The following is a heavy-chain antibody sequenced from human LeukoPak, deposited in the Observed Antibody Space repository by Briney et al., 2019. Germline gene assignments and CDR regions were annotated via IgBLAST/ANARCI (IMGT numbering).Heavy chain of an antibody. V-gene: IGHV3-64*01. CDR1: GFTFSSYA. Sequence: PGGSLRLSCAASGFTFSSYAMHWVCQAPGKGLEYISAISSNGGSTYYANSVKGRFTISRDNSKNTLYLQMGSLRAEDTAVYYCARDLAKGVVVGATGQGDYWGQGTLVTVSS. CDR3: ARDLAKGVVVGATGQGDY. J-gene: IGHJ4*02. D-gene: IGHD1-26*01. CDR2: ISSNGGST.